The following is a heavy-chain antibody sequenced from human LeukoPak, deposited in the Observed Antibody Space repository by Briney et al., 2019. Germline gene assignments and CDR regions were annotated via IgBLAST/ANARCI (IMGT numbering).Heavy chain of an antibody. J-gene: IGHJ3*02. V-gene: IGHV4-59*01. D-gene: IGHD3-22*01. Sequence: SETLSLTCTVSGGSISSYYWSWIRQPPGKGLEWIGYIYYSGSTNYNPSLKSRVTISVDTSKNQFSLKLSSVTAADTAVYYCARKGSPGSGYYRRAFDIWGQGTMVTVSS. CDR3: ARKGSPGSGYYRRAFDI. CDR1: GGSISSYY. CDR2: IYYSGST.